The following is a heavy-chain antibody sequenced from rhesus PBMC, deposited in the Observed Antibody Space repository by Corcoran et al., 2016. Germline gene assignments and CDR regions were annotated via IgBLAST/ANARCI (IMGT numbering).Heavy chain of an antibody. CDR2: IYGSGSST. J-gene: IGHJ4*01. CDR1: GGSISSSY. D-gene: IGHD5-24*01. CDR3: ARGYSGYSYFDY. Sequence: QLQLQESGPGLVKPSETLSVTCAVSGGSISSSYWSWIRQAPGKGLEWIRYIYGSGSSTNYNPSLKSRVTMSVDTSKNQLSLKLSSVTAADTAVYYCARGYSGYSYFDYWGQGVLVTVSS. V-gene: IGHV4-169*01.